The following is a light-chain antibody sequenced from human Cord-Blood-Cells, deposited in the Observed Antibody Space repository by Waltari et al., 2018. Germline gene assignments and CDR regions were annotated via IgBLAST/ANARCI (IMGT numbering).Light chain of an antibody. CDR1: QLVSSY. CDR2: DAS. CDR3: QQRSNWPGT. V-gene: IGKV3-11*01. Sequence: EILLTQSPATLSLSPGERAPLSCRASQLVSSYLAWSQQNPGRATRLLHYDASNRATGIPARFSGSGSGTDFTLTISSLEPEDLAVYYCQQRSNWPGTFGQGTKVEIK. J-gene: IGKJ1*01.